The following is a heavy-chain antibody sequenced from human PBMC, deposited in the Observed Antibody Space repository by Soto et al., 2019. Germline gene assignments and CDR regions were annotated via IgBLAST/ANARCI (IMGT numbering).Heavy chain of an antibody. CDR2: ISAYNGNT. CDR1: RYTFTSYG. D-gene: IGHD4-4*01. J-gene: IGHJ6*03. V-gene: IGHV1-18*01. Sequence: QVQLVQSGAEVKKPGASVKVSCKASRYTFTSYGISWVRQAPGQGLEWMGWISAYNGNTNYAQKLQGRVTMTTDTSTSTAYMELRSLRSDDTAVYYCARIRYESTVTYYYYYMDVWGKGTTVTVSS. CDR3: ARIRYESTVTYYYYYMDV.